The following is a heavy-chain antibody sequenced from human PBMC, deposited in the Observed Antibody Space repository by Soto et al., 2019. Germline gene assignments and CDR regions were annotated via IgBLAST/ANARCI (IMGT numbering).Heavy chain of an antibody. CDR2: IYSGGGT. J-gene: IGHJ4*02. CDR1: GFTVSNNY. D-gene: IGHD4-17*01. Sequence: GGSLRLSCAASGFTVSNNYMSWVRQAPGKGLEWVSVIYSGGGTYYADSVKGRFTISRDNSKSTLYLQMNSLRAEDTAVYYCARYGDYLYYFDYWGQGTLVTVSS. V-gene: IGHV3-53*01. CDR3: ARYGDYLYYFDY.